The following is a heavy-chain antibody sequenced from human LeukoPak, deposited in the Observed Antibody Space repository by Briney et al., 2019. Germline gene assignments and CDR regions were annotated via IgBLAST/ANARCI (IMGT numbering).Heavy chain of an antibody. CDR2: IYPDDSDT. CDR3: ARRGQAYHYYDY. J-gene: IGHJ4*02. Sequence: GESLKISCKGSGYSFTNYWIAWVRQMPGKGLEWMGIIYPDDSDTRYSPSFQGQVTISADKSISTAYLRWSSLKASDTAMYYCARRGQAYHYYDYWGQGTLVTVSS. V-gene: IGHV5-51*01. CDR1: GYSFTNYW.